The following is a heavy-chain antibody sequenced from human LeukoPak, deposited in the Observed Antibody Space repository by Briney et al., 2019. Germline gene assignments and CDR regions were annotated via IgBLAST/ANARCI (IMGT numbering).Heavy chain of an antibody. J-gene: IGHJ6*02. Sequence: ASVNVSCKASGYTFTGYYMHWVRQAPGQGLEWMGWVNPNSGGTEYAQKFRGRVTMTRDTSLNTAYMELSRLRSDDTAVYYCARDHCTRTSCYEDYYYGMDVWGQGTTVTVSS. CDR2: VNPNSGGT. CDR1: GYTFTGYY. D-gene: IGHD2-2*01. V-gene: IGHV1-2*02. CDR3: ARDHCTRTSCYEDYYYGMDV.